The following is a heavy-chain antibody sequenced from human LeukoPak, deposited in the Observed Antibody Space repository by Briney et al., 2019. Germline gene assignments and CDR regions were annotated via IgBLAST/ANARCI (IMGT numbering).Heavy chain of an antibody. J-gene: IGHJ4*02. CDR2: IYSGGGT. Sequence: GGSLRLSCAVSGVTVSSNHMSWVRQAPGKGLEWVSAIYSGGGTYYADSVKGRFTIARDNYKSTLYLQMNSLRAEDTAVYYCARDLGYGYGHGLDSWGQGTRVTVSS. D-gene: IGHD3/OR15-3a*01. CDR1: GVTVSSNH. V-gene: IGHV3-66*02. CDR3: ARDLGYGYGHGLDS.